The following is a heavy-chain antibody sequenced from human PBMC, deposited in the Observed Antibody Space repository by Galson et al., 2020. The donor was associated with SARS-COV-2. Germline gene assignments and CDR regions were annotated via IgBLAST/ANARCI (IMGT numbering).Heavy chain of an antibody. D-gene: IGHD2-2*01. J-gene: IGHJ5*02. V-gene: IGHV4-59*02. CDR3: ARLSWSSNSCVSFDP. Sequence: SETLSLPCPVPGGSVSNYYWSWIRQPPGKGLEWIGYMYYHGATNYSPPLKSRVTISLDTSQNKLSLKVDSVTAADTATYYCARLSWSSNSCVSFDPWGQGTLVTVSS. CDR2: MYYHGAT. CDR1: GGSVSNYY.